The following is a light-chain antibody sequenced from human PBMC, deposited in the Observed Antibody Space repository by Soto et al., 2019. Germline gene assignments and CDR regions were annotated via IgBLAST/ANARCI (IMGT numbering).Light chain of an antibody. Sequence: QSVLTQPASVSGSPGQSITISCTGTSSDVGGYNYVSWYQQHPGKAPKLMIYEVSNRPSGVSNRFSGSKSGNMASLTISGLQAEDEADYYCSSYTSSSPLVFGGGTKVTVL. CDR1: SSDVGGYNY. CDR2: EVS. CDR3: SSYTSSSPLV. V-gene: IGLV2-14*01. J-gene: IGLJ3*02.